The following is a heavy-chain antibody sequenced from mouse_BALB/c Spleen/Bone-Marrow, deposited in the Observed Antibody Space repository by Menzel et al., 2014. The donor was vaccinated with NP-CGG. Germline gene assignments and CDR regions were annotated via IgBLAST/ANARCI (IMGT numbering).Heavy chain of an antibody. V-gene: IGHV5-6-3*01. CDR2: INSNGGIT. J-gene: IGHJ2*01. CDR1: GFTFSNYG. Sequence: DVMLVESGGGLVQPGGSLKLSCAASGFTFSNYGMSWVRQTPDKRLELVATINSNGGITYYPDSVKGRFTISRDNAKNTLYLQMSSLKSEDTAMYYCAKNQEAFDYWGQGTTLTVSS. D-gene: IGHD3-2*02. CDR3: AKNQEAFDY.